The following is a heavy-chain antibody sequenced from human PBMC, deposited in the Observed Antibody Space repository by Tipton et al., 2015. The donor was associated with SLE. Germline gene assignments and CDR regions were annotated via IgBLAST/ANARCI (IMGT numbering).Heavy chain of an antibody. V-gene: IGHV1-69*01. CDR3: ARDKSPSEHYDILTGDYYYGINV. CDR1: GDTFSNYA. D-gene: IGHD3-9*01. J-gene: IGHJ6*02. Sequence: QVQLVQSGAEVKKPGSSVKVSCKASGDTFSNYAISWVRQAPGQGLEWMGGIIPIFGTVNYAQKFQGRVTITADESTSTAYMELSSLRSEDTAVYYCARDKSPSEHYDILTGDYYYGINVWGQGTTVTVSS. CDR2: IIPIFGTV.